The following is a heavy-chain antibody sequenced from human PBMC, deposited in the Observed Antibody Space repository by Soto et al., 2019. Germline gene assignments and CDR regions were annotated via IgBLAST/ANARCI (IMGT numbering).Heavy chain of an antibody. CDR3: ARPYGSGSYDDY. CDR1: GFTFSSYG. D-gene: IGHD3-10*01. J-gene: IGHJ4*02. Sequence: QVQLVESGGGVVQPGRSLRLSCAASGFTFSSYGMHWVRQAPGKGLEWVAVIWYDGSNKYYADSVKGRFTISRDNSKNTLYLQMNSLRAEDTAVYYCARPYGSGSYDDYWGQGTLVTVSS. CDR2: IWYDGSNK. V-gene: IGHV3-33*01.